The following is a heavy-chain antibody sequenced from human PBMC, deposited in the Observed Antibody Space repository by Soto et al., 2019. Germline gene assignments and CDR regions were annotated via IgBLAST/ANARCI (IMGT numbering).Heavy chain of an antibody. CDR1: GFTCSTFV. CDR3: ARDRGAGYFDY. V-gene: IGHV3-33*01. J-gene: IGHJ4*02. Sequence: PGGFLRLSCAASGFTCSTFVMHWFRQAPGKGLEWVALIWFDGSNKNYVESVKGRFTISRDNSKNTLYLQMNSLRAEDTAVNYSARDRGAGYFDYWGQGIMGTVSS. CDR2: IWFDGSNK.